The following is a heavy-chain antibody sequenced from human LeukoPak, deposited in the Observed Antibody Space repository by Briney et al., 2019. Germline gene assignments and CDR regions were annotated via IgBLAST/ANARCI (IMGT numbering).Heavy chain of an antibody. V-gene: IGHV3-74*01. CDR3: ARDQGQWLARRNWFDP. CDR2: INSDGSST. J-gene: IGHJ5*02. Sequence: GSLRLSCAASGFTFSSYWMHLVRQAPGKGLVWVSRINSDGSSTSYADSVKGRFTISRDNAKNTLYLQMNSLRAEDTAVYYCARDQGQWLARRNWFDPWGQGTLVTVSS. D-gene: IGHD6-19*01. CDR1: GFTFSSYW.